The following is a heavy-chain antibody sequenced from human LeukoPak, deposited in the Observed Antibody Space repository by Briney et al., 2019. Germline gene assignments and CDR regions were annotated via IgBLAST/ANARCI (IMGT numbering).Heavy chain of an antibody. CDR3: AKQEGRTWDYNRFDP. CDR1: GRSISSSDYY. Sequence: SQTLSLTCTVSGRSISSSDYYWGWVRQPPGKVLEWIRTTYYSATSYYSGTSYFNPSLKSRFTISVDTPKDQFSLKLNSETAADTALYSGAKQEGRTWDYNRFDPWGQGTLVTVSS. J-gene: IGHJ5*02. V-gene: IGHV4-39*01. CDR2: TYYSATSYYSGTS. D-gene: IGHD1-14*01.